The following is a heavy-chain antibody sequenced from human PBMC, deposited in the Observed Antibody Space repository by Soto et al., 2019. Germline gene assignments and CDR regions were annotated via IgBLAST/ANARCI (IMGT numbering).Heavy chain of an antibody. CDR1: GFTFTIYA. D-gene: IGHD3-22*01. CDR2: IGGSGGGT. CDR3: AKDAPGSGWLSDY. V-gene: IGHV3-23*01. J-gene: IGHJ4*02. Sequence: GGSLRLSCAASGFTFTIYAMSWVRQAPGKGLEWVSTIGGSGGGTSYADIVRGRFTISRDNPQNTLYLQMNSLRAEDTAVYYCAKDAPGSGWLSDYWGQGTLVTVSS.